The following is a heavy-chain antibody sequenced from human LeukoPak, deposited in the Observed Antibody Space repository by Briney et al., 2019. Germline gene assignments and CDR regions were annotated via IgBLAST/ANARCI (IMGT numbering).Heavy chain of an antibody. CDR3: AKEYSSIVAFDF. Sequence: GGSLRLSSAASGFTFSSYGMHWVRQAPGKGLEWVVVISYDGSKKYYADSVKGRFTISRDNSKNTLYLQMNSLRAEDTAVYYCAKEYSSIVAFDFWGQGTMVTVSS. CDR2: ISYDGSKK. D-gene: IGHD5-18*01. V-gene: IGHV3-30*18. J-gene: IGHJ3*01. CDR1: GFTFSSYG.